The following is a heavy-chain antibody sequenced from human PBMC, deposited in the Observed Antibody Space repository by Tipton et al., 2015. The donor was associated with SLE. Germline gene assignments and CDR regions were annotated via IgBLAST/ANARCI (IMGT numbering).Heavy chain of an antibody. CDR1: GFTFSKAW. D-gene: IGHD3/OR15-3a*01. CDR2: IKSRSDGGTT. Sequence: GSLRLSCAASGFTFSKAWMNWVRQAPGKGPEWVGRIKSRSDGGTTDYVAPVKGRFTISRDDSKTTLYLQMNSLETEDTAVYYCMTFWTGGDYWGRGTLVTVSS. V-gene: IGHV3-15*07. J-gene: IGHJ4*02. CDR3: MTFWTGGDY.